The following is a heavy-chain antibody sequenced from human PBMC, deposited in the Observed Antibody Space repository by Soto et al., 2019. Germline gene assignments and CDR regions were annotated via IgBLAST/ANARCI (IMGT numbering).Heavy chain of an antibody. CDR3: VVGGSRTTSRR. J-gene: IGHJ4*02. Sequence: QVQLQESGPGLVRPSQTLSLTCTVSGVSISSGGYYWSWIRQHPGKGLEWIGYIYDSGTTYYNPSLRCRVTIPGDTSEIQWYRKGSSGTAPPLAVYYCVVGGSRTTSRRWGQGALLTVS. CDR1: GVSISSGGYY. V-gene: IGHV4-31*03. D-gene: IGHD4-17*01. CDR2: IYDSGTT.